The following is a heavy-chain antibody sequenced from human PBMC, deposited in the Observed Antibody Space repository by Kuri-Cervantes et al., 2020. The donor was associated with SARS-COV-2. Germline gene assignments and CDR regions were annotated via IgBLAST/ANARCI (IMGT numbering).Heavy chain of an antibody. Sequence: SETLSLTGTVPGGSISSSSYYWGWIRQPPGKGLEWIGSIYYSGSTYYNPSLKSRVTISVDTSKNQFSLKLSSVTAADTAVYYCARVVPAAVFDYWGQGTLVTVSS. D-gene: IGHD2-2*01. V-gene: IGHV4-39*01. CDR3: ARVVPAAVFDY. J-gene: IGHJ4*02. CDR2: IYYSGST. CDR1: GGSISSSSYY.